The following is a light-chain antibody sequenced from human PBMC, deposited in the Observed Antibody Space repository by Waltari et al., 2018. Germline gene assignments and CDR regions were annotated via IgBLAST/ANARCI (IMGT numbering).Light chain of an antibody. CDR2: SDS. CDR1: HGVGGN. V-gene: IGKV3-15*01. CDR3: QQYNDWPRT. J-gene: IGKJ1*01. Sequence: SRAVHGVGGNLAGYQQKSAQSPRLLVYSDSTRATGSAARFSGSESVTVFTLTISSLQSEDFALYYCQQYNDWPRTFGQGTKVEI.